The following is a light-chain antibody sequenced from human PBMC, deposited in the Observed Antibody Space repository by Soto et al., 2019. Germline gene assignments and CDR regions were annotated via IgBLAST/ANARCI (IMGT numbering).Light chain of an antibody. CDR2: ATS. V-gene: IGKV1-12*01. CDR3: QQSISFPLT. Sequence: DIQLTQSPPFLSAYVGDRVSMTCRASQGVNRWLAWYQQKPGKAPRLLIYATSTLQSGVPSRFSGSGSGADFTLTISSLQPEDFATYFCQQSISFPLTFGGGTKVEIK. J-gene: IGKJ4*01. CDR1: QGVNRW.